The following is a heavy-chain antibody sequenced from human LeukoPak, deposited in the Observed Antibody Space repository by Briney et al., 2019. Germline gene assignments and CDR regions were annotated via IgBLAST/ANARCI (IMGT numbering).Heavy chain of an antibody. V-gene: IGHV4-4*02. Sequence: SETLSLTCAVSGGSISSSNWWSWVRQPPGKGLEWIGEIYHSGSTNYNPSLKSRVTISVDKSKNQFSLKLSSVTAADTAVYYCARFPPFPRMYSGSYYGSAFDIWGQGTMVTVSS. CDR2: IYHSGST. CDR1: GGSISSSNW. D-gene: IGHD1-26*01. CDR3: ARFPPFPRMYSGSYYGSAFDI. J-gene: IGHJ3*02.